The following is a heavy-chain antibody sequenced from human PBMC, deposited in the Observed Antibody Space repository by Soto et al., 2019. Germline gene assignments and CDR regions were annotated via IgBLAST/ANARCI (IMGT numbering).Heavy chain of an antibody. J-gene: IGHJ3*02. V-gene: IGHV3-48*02. Sequence: EVQLVESGGNLVQPGGSLRLSCAASGFAFSRYSMNWVRRAPGKGLEWVSYISSSGTIIYNAESVKGRFTISRDNAKNSLFLQMNSLRDDDSAVYYCARTDGAFDIWGQGTMVTVSS. CDR2: ISSSGTII. CDR1: GFAFSRYS. CDR3: ARTDGAFDI.